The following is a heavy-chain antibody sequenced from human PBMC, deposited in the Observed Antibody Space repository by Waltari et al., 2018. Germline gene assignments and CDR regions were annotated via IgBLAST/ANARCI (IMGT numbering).Heavy chain of an antibody. CDR3: ARAGGCSGGSCYSIDAFDI. J-gene: IGHJ3*02. CDR1: IHFHCLS. V-gene: IGHV1-3*01. CDR2: INEGNGNT. D-gene: IGHD2-15*01. Sequence: VQAGQSGGEVKKAGALVEVSRQGFGIHFHCLSIAWVAQAPGKRLGWMGWINEGNGNTKYSQKFQGRVTITRDTSASTAYMELSSLRSEDTAVYYCARAGGCSGGSCYSIDAFDIWGQGTMVTVSS.